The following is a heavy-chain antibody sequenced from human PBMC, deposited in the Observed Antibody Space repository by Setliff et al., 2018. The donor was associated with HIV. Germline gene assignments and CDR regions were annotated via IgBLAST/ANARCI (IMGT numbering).Heavy chain of an antibody. Sequence: ASVKVSCKASGYAFTSYTMNWVRQAPGQGLEWMGWINTNTGNPTYAQGFTGRFVFSLDTSVSTAYLQISSLKAEDTAVYYCARDLNYVWGSDNAFDIWGQGTMVTVSS. V-gene: IGHV7-4-1*02. J-gene: IGHJ3*02. D-gene: IGHD3-16*01. CDR1: GYAFTSYT. CDR2: INTNTGNP. CDR3: ARDLNYVWGSDNAFDI.